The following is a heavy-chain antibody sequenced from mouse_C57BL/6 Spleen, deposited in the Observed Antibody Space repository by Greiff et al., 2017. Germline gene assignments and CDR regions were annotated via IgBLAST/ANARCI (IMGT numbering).Heavy chain of an antibody. CDR1: GYTFTSYW. Sequence: QVQLQQPGAELVRPGSSVKLSCKASGYTFTSYWLHWVKQRPIQGLEWIGNIDPSDSETHYNQKFKDKATLTVDKSSSTAYMQLSSLTSEDSAVYYCARLVRQLRLGNYFDYWGQGTTLTVSS. CDR2: IDPSDSET. CDR3: ARLVRQLRLGNYFDY. V-gene: IGHV1-52*01. D-gene: IGHD3-2*02. J-gene: IGHJ2*01.